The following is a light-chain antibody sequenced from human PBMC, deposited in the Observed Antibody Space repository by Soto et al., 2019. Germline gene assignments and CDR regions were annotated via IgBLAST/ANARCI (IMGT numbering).Light chain of an antibody. J-gene: IGLJ1*01. CDR1: SSDVGSYNL. Sequence: QSVLTQPASVSGSPGQSITISCTGTSSDVGSYNLVSWYQQHPGKAPKLMIYEGSKRPSGVSNRFSGSKSGNTASLTISGLQAEDEADYYCCSYAGSSTSGYVFGTGTKSPS. CDR3: CSYAGSSTSGYV. V-gene: IGLV2-23*01. CDR2: EGS.